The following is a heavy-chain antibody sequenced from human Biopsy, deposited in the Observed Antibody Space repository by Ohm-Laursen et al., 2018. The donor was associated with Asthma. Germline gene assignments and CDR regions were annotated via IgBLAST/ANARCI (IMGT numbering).Heavy chain of an antibody. J-gene: IGHJ5*02. Sequence: SLRLSCTASGFTLSHYWMHWVRQAPGKGLVWVSRINGDGSSTSYADSVKGRFTISRDNAKKKLSLQMNGLRAEDTAVYYCARGYDSSSWGQGTPVTVSS. D-gene: IGHD6-6*01. V-gene: IGHV3-74*01. CDR3: ARGYDSSS. CDR1: GFTLSHYW. CDR2: INGDGSST.